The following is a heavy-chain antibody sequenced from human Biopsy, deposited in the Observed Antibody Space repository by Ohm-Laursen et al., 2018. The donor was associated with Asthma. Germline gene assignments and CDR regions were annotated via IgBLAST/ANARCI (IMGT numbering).Heavy chain of an antibody. CDR2: IFPNDEK. Sequence: TQTLTLTCTVSGFSLRDARMGVSWIRQPPGKALEWLAHIFPNDEKSYSTSLKSRLTISKDTSKRQVVLTMTNMDLVDTGTYFCARLNCGSACDSGYDYYGMDVWGPGTTVTVSS. CDR1: GFSLRDARMG. D-gene: IGHD2-21*02. J-gene: IGHJ6*02. V-gene: IGHV2-26*01. CDR3: ARLNCGSACDSGYDYYGMDV.